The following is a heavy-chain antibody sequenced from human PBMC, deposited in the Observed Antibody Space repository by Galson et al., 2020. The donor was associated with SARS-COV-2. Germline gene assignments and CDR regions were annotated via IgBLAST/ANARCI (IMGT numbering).Heavy chain of an antibody. V-gene: IGHV4-61*02. CDR1: GGSISSASYY. CDR3: ARAALSQYCSGGSCGWFDP. J-gene: IGHJ5*02. Sequence: SETLSLTCTVSGGSISSASYYWSWIRQPAGKGLEWIGRIYTSGSTNYNPSLKSRVTISVDTSKNQFSLKLSSVTAADTAVYYCARAALSQYCSGGSCGWFDPWGQGTLVTVSS. D-gene: IGHD2-15*01. CDR2: IYTSGST.